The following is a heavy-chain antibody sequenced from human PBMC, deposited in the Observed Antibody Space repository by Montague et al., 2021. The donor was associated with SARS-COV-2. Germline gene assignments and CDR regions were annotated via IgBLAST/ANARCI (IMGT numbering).Heavy chain of an antibody. CDR3: ARAPDYDILTGDFTEGFDF. CDR2: INHSGST. V-gene: IGHV4-34*01. CDR1: GGSFSGYY. J-gene: IGHJ4*02. D-gene: IGHD3-9*01. Sequence: SETLSLTCAVYGGSFSGYYWSWIRQPPGKGLVWIGEINHSGSTNFNPPLKSRLIISVDTSKSQFSLKVSSVIAADTAVYFCARAPDYDILTGDFTEGFDFWGQGTLVTVSS.